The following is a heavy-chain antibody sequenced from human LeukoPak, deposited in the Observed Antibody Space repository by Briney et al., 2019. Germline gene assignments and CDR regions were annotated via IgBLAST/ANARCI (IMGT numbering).Heavy chain of an antibody. D-gene: IGHD3-10*01. J-gene: IGHJ3*02. V-gene: IGHV1-69*04. Sequence: SVKVSCKASGGTFSSYAISWVRQAPGQGLEWMGRIIPILGIANYAQEFQGRVTITADKSTSTAYMELSSLRSEDTAVYYCASRRCEGCGAGAATDAFDIWGQGTMVTVSS. CDR2: IIPILGIA. CDR3: ASRRCEGCGAGAATDAFDI. CDR1: GGTFSSYA.